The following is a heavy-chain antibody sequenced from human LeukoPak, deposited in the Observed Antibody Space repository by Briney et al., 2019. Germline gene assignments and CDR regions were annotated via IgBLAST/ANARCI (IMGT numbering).Heavy chain of an antibody. D-gene: IGHD3-3*01. CDR1: GGSISSSSYY. J-gene: IGHJ5*02. CDR3: ARLEDWFDP. CDR2: IYYSGST. V-gene: IGHV4-39*01. Sequence: TASETLSLTCTVSGGSISSSSYYWGWIRQPPGKGLEWIGSIYYSGSTYYNPSLKSRVTISVDTSKNQFSLKLSSVTAADTAVYYCARLEDWFDPWGQGTLVTVSS.